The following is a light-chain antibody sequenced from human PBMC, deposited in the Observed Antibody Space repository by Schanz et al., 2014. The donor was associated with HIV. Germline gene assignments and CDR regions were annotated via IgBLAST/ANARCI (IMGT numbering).Light chain of an antibody. CDR3: ASWDDSLNGPYVV. J-gene: IGLJ2*01. Sequence: QSVLTQPPSASGPPEQRVTISCSGSSSNIESNSVNWYQQLPGTAPKLLISSNNQRPSGVPDRFSGSKSGTSASLAISGLQSEDEADYYCASWDDSLNGPYVVFGGGTKLTVL. V-gene: IGLV1-44*01. CDR1: SSNIESNS. CDR2: SNN.